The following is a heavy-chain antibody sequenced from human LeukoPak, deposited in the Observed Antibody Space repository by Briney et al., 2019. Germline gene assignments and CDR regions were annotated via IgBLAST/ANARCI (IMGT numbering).Heavy chain of an antibody. CDR2: MYTSGST. CDR3: AREPHFSSSWYVYNWFDP. CDR1: GGSISSGSYY. V-gene: IGHV4-61*02. Sequence: SQTLSLTCTVSGGSISSGSYYWSWIRQPAGKGLEWIGRMYTSGSTNYNPSLKSRVTISVDTPKNQFSLKLSSVTAADTAVYYCAREPHFSSSWYVYNWFDPWGQGTLVTVSS. D-gene: IGHD6-13*01. J-gene: IGHJ5*02.